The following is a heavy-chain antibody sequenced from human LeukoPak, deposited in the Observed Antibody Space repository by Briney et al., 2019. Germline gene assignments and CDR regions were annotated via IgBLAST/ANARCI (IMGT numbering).Heavy chain of an antibody. Sequence: PGGSLRLSCATSGFTFSTFWMHWVRQAPGKGLVWVSRINHDGSSTNYADSVKGRFTISRDNAKNSLYLQMNSLRAEDTALYYCARDGGGSNAFDIWGQGTMVTVSS. CDR2: INHDGSST. D-gene: IGHD2-15*01. CDR1: GFTFSTFW. V-gene: IGHV3-74*01. J-gene: IGHJ3*02. CDR3: ARDGGGSNAFDI.